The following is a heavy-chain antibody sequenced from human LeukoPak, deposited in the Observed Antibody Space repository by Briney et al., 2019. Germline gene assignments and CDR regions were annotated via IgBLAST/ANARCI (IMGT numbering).Heavy chain of an antibody. CDR1: GGSISSYY. Sequence: PSETLSLTCTVSGGSISSYYWSWIRQPPGKGLEWIGYIYYSGSTNYNPSLKSRVTISVDTSKNQFSLKLSSVTAADTAVYYCARDLSSGWYTGWFDPWGQGTLVTVSS. V-gene: IGHV4-59*12. J-gene: IGHJ5*02. D-gene: IGHD6-19*01. CDR3: ARDLSSGWYTGWFDP. CDR2: IYYSGST.